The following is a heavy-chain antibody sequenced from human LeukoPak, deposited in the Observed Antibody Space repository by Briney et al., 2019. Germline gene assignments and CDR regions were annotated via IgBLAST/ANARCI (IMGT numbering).Heavy chain of an antibody. CDR1: GGSISSSSYY. CDR2: IYYSGST. J-gene: IGHJ6*02. Sequence: SETLSLTCTVSGGSISSSSYYWGWIRQPPGKGLEWIGSIYYSGSTYYNPSLKSRVTISVDTSKNQFSLKLSSVTAADTAVYYCARERYYYDSSGYTKVPPYYYYGMDVWGQGTTVTVSS. V-gene: IGHV4-39*02. D-gene: IGHD3-22*01. CDR3: ARERYYYDSSGYTKVPPYYYYGMDV.